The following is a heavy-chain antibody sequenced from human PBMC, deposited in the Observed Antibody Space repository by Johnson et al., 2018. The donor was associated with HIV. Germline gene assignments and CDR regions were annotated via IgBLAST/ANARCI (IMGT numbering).Heavy chain of an antibody. V-gene: IGHV3-7*03. CDR3: ARDLPYYYGTGWDAFDI. Sequence: VQLVESGGGVVQPGRSLRLSCAASGFTFSSYAMHWVRQAPGKGPEWVANIKYDASEKYYVDSVKGRFTISRDNAKNSLYLEISSLRAEDTAVYFCARDLPYYYGTGWDAFDIWGQGTVVTVSS. CDR1: GFTFSSYA. D-gene: IGHD3-10*01. CDR2: IKYDASEK. J-gene: IGHJ3*02.